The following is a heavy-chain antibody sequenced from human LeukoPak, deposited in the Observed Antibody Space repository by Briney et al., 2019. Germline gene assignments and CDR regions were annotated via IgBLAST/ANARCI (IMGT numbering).Heavy chain of an antibody. V-gene: IGHV3-21*01. J-gene: IGHJ5*02. CDR3: ARRFGDYGNWFDP. Sequence: GGSLRLSCAASGFTFSSYSVNWVRQAPGKGLEWVSSTSSSSSYIYYADSVKGRFTISRDNAKNSLYLQMNSLRAEDTAVYYCARRFGDYGNWFDPWGQGTPVTVSS. D-gene: IGHD4-17*01. CDR1: GFTFSSYS. CDR2: TSSSSSYI.